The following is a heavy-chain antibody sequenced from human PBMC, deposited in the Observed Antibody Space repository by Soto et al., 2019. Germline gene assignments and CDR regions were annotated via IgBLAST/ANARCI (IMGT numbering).Heavy chain of an antibody. D-gene: IGHD3-3*01. V-gene: IGHV4-59*01. CDR1: GGSISSYY. J-gene: IGHJ5*02. CDR3: ARNYDFWSNWFDP. Sequence: SETLSLTCTVSGGSISSYYWSWIRQPPGKGLEWIGYIYYSGSTNYNPSLKGRVTISVDTSKNQFSLKLSSVTAADTVVYYCARNYDFWSNWFDPWGQGTLVTVSS. CDR2: IYYSGST.